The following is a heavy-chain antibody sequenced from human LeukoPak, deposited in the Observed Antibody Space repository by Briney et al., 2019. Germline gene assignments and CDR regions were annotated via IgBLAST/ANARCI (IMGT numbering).Heavy chain of an antibody. J-gene: IGHJ4*02. CDR3: AKDLGRYVERISMVRGPPPYEN. Sequence: GGSLRLSCAASGFTFSDYEMNWVRQAPGKGLEWLSHISISGTTIHYADSVKGRFTISRDNAKNSVYLQMNSLRAEDTAVYYCAKDLGRYVERISMVRGPPPYENWFQGTLVTVSS. D-gene: IGHD3-10*01. V-gene: IGHV3-48*03. CDR2: ISISGTTI. CDR1: GFTFSDYE.